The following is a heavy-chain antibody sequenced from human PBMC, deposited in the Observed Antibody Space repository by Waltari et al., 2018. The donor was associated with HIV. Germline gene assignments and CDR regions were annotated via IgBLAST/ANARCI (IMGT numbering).Heavy chain of an antibody. D-gene: IGHD3-16*01. CDR3: VVSSNSYTQTHYYVDL. J-gene: IGHJ2*01. CDR2: MYYKRNT. V-gene: IGHV4-39*01. Sequence: QLQLQESGPGLVRPSETLSLTCAVSGGSISSSRYSWGWVRTPPWKGLEWIRNMYYKRNTFSNPAQKRRVPISVDIARNQFSLKRTSVTAADTAVYYCVVSSNSYTQTHYYVDLWGRVPLVTVSS. CDR1: GGSISSSRYS.